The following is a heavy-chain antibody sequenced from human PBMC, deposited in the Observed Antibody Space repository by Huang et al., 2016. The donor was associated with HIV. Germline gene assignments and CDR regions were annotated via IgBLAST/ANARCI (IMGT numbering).Heavy chain of an antibody. V-gene: IGHV1-18*01. Sequence: QVQLVQSGPEMKKPGASVNVSCKASGYTFFTYSISWVRQAPGQGLEWMGVVSTYNGHTNYAQKFQGRLTLTTYVSTSSAYMELKNLRSDDTAVYYCARFRGPQVTLNWLDPWGQGTLVTVSS. CDR1: GYTFFTYS. CDR3: ARFRGPQVTLNWLDP. CDR2: VSTYNGHT. D-gene: IGHD3-10*01. J-gene: IGHJ5*02.